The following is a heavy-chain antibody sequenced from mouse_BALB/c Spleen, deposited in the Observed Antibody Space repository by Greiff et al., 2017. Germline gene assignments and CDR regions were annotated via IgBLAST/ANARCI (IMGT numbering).Heavy chain of an antibody. CDR2: IWSGGST. CDR1: GFTFTSYG. CDR3: AKGDYCGSYWYFDD. D-gene: IGHD1-1*01. J-gene: IGHJ1*01. Sequence: VKLMESGPSLVQPSQSLSITCTASGFTFTSYGVHWVRQSPGQGLEWLGVIWSGGSTDYNAAYMSRLSITKDNSKSQVFFKMNSLQADDSAIYYGAKGDYCGSYWYFDDWGEGTTVTVSS. V-gene: IGHV2-5-1*01.